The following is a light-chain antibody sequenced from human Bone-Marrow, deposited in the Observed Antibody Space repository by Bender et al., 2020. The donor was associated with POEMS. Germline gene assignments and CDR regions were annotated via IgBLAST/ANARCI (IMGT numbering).Light chain of an antibody. Sequence: QAALTQPAFVCGSPGQSITISCTGTSTDLGTYDLVSWYQQHSGKAPKLIIYDVTKRHSGTFLHLSATNSGNTASLTISALQAEDEAEYVCSSYVGSNVFVFGGRTKLSVL. V-gene: IGLV2-23*02. CDR2: DVT. CDR1: STDLGTYDL. J-gene: IGLJ2*01. CDR3: SSYVGSNVFV.